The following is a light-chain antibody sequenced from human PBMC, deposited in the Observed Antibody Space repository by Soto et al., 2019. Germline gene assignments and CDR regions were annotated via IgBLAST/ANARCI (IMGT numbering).Light chain of an antibody. CDR1: SSEVGGYNY. CDR3: CSYHGCSYEGTNPFCD. Sequence: QSALTQPRSVSGSPGQSVTISCTGTSSEVGGYNYVSWYQQHPGKAPKVIIYDVSKRPSGVPDRFSGSKSGYTASLTTSWLQDEEEADYRCCSYHGCSYEGTNPFCDFGGGTKLTVL. CDR2: DVS. V-gene: IGLV2-11*01. J-gene: IGLJ2*01.